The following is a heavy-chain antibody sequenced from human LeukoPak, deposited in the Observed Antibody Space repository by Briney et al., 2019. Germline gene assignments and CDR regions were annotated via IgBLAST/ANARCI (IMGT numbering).Heavy chain of an antibody. CDR1: GGSISRYY. CDR3: ARHKEYCSGGSCYPEFFQH. V-gene: IGHV4-4*07. J-gene: IGHJ1*01. Sequence: SETLSLTCTVPGGSISRYYWSWIRQPAGKGLEWIGRIFTSGSTNYNPSLKSRVTMSVDTSKNQFSLKLSSVTAADTAVYYCARHKEYCSGGSCYPEFFQHWGQGTLVTVSS. CDR2: IFTSGST. D-gene: IGHD2-15*01.